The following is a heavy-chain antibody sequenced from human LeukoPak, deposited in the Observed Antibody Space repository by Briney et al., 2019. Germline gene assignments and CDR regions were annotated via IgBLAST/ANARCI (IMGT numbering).Heavy chain of an antibody. CDR2: INPSGGST. CDR3: ARDKTEGLPDY. V-gene: IGHV1-46*01. D-gene: IGHD1-14*01. Sequence: GASVKVSCKASGYTFTSYGISWVRQAPGQGLEWMGIINPSGGSTSYAQKFQGRVTMTRDTSTSTVYMELSSLRSEDTAVYYCARDKTEGLPDYWGQGTLVTVSS. J-gene: IGHJ4*02. CDR1: GYTFTSYG.